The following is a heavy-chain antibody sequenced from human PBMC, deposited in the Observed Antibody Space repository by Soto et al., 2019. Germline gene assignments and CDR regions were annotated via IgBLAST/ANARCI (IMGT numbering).Heavy chain of an antibody. CDR2: INPATGAA. V-gene: IGHV1-2*02. CDR3: ASGGGVGVAGSAAFDM. J-gene: IGHJ3*02. CDR1: GYPVTAYY. Sequence: QLHLVQSGAVVKKPGASVTVSCSASGYPVTAYYMHWVRQAPGRGLEWMGGINPATGAAKNTQTFPGRIPLTKDTSPSTVFMELRGLTSEDTAVFYGASGGGVGVAGSAAFDMWGQGTLVTVSS. D-gene: IGHD3-3*01.